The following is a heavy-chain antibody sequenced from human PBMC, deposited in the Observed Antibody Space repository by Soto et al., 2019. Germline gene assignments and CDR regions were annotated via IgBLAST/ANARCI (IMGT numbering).Heavy chain of an antibody. D-gene: IGHD6-13*01. Sequence: GGSLRLSCAASGFTLSDYYMSWIRQAPGKGLEWLSYMSDSGSTIYYADSVKGRFTISRDNAKNSLYLQMNNLRVEDSAVYYCARYVAALDYWGRGTLVTVSS. CDR3: ARYVAALDY. V-gene: IGHV3-11*01. CDR2: MSDSGSTI. CDR1: GFTLSDYY. J-gene: IGHJ4*02.